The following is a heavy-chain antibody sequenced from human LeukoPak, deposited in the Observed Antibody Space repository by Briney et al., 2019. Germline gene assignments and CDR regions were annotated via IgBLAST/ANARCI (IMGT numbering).Heavy chain of an antibody. CDR2: INPSGGTT. CDR3: ARLGDTGSYNWFDP. J-gene: IGHJ5*02. D-gene: IGHD3-10*01. V-gene: IGHV1-46*01. CDR1: GYTFTRYG. Sequence: ASVKVSCKASGYTFTRYGISWVRQAPGQGLEWMGIINPSGGTTTYAQNFQGRVTMTRDTSTTTVYMELSSLRYEDTAVYYCARLGDTGSYNWFDPWGQGTLVTVSS.